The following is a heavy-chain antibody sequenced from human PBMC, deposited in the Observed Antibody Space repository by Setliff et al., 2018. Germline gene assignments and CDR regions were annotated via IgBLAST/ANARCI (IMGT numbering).Heavy chain of an antibody. V-gene: IGHV4-59*12. D-gene: IGHD6-19*01. Sequence: LSLTCTVSGGSISSYYWSWIRQPPGKGLEWIGYIYYSGSTYYNPSLKRRVTISVDTSKNQFSLKLNSVTAADMAVYYCAREQWLDPPGYYYMDVWAKGTTVTVSS. J-gene: IGHJ6*03. CDR3: AREQWLDPPGYYYMDV. CDR1: GGSISSYY. CDR2: IYYSGST.